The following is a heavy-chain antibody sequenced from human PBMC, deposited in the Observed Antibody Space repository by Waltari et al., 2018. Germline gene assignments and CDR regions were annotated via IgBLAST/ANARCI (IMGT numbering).Heavy chain of an antibody. CDR2: FDPEDGET. D-gene: IGHD3-22*01. Sequence: QVQLVQSGAEVKKPGASVKVSCKVSGYTLTELSMHWVRQAPGKGLEWMGGFDPEDGETIYAQKFQCRVTMTEETSTDTAYMGLSSLRSEDTAVYYCATQGLWYDSSGYYNFVYWGQGTLVTVSS. V-gene: IGHV1-24*01. CDR1: GYTLTELS. J-gene: IGHJ4*02. CDR3: ATQGLWYDSSGYYNFVY.